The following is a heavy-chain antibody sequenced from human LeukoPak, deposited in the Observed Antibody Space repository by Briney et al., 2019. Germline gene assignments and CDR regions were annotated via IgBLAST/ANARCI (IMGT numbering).Heavy chain of an antibody. D-gene: IGHD1-7*01. Sequence: GGSLRLSCAASGFTFSSYAMHWVRQAPGKGLEYVSAISSNGGSTYYANSVKGRFTISRDNSKNTLYLQMGSLRAEDMAVYYCARGKGWNYDYWGQGTLVTVSS. CDR3: ARGKGWNYDY. CDR2: ISSNGGST. V-gene: IGHV3-64*01. CDR1: GFTFSSYA. J-gene: IGHJ4*02.